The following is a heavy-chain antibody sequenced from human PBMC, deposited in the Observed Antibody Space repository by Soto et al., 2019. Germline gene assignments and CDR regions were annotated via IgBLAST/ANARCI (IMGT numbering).Heavy chain of an antibody. CDR2: MSHSGGT. J-gene: IGHJ3*02. Sequence: SETLSLTCAVYCGFVSSGSYYWSWIRQPPGKGLEWIGGMSHSGGTHFNPSLKSRVTISVDTSKNQFSLKMSSVTAADTALYYCARVERGTATTVVDAFDIWGPGTMVTVSS. D-gene: IGHD1-1*01. V-gene: IGHV4-61*01. CDR3: ARVERGTATTVVDAFDI. CDR1: CGFVSSGSYY.